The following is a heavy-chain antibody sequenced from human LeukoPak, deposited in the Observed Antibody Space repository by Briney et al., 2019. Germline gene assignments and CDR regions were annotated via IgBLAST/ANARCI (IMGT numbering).Heavy chain of an antibody. CDR3: ARGLRSSGDYRDNFDY. CDR2: ISYDGSNK. D-gene: IGHD6-19*01. Sequence: GGSLRLSCAASGFTFNSYAMHWVRQAPGKGLEWVAVISYDGSNKYYADSVKGRFTISRDNSKSTLHLQMNSLRAEDTAVYYCARGLRSSGDYRDNFDYWGQGTLVTVSS. CDR1: GFTFNSYA. J-gene: IGHJ4*02. V-gene: IGHV3-30-3*01.